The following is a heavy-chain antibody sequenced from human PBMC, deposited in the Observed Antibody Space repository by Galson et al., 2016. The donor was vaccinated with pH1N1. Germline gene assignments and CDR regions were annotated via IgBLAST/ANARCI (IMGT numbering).Heavy chain of an antibody. D-gene: IGHD3-9*01. Sequence: QSGAEVKKPGESLKISCEGFGYSLTNYWIVWVRQMPGKGLEWMGIIYLSDSHTTYSPSFQGQVTISAHKSISTAYLERSSLKASDTATYYCASTRPEFRYFDWQKPHSFDYWGQGTLVTVSS. CDR2: IYLSDSHT. CDR1: GYSLTNYW. CDR3: ASTRPEFRYFDWQKPHSFDY. V-gene: IGHV5-51*01. J-gene: IGHJ4*02.